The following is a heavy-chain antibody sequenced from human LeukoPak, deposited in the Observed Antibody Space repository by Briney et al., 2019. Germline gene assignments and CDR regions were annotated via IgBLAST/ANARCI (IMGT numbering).Heavy chain of an antibody. CDR1: GFTFTSYG. J-gene: IGHJ6*01. V-gene: IGHV3-30*02. CDR3: AKSGVVSFPYYYYGMDV. CDR2: IRYDGSNK. D-gene: IGHD2-8*02. Sequence: GGSLRLTCAASGFTFTSYGMHWVRQAPGKGLEGVAFIRYDGSNKYYAEVVEGRFTISRDNSKNTLYLQMTSLRADDTAVYYCAKSGVVSFPYYYYGMDVWGQGTTVTLSS.